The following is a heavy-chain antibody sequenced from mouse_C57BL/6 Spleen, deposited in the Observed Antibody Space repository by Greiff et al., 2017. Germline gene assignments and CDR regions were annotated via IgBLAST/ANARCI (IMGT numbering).Heavy chain of an antibody. CDR1: GFTFSSYA. J-gene: IGHJ3*01. CDR2: ISDGGSYT. Sequence: EVQGVESGGGLVKPGGSLKLSCAASGFTFSSYAMSWVRQTPEKRLEWVATISDGGSYTYYPDNVKGRFTISRDNSKNNLYLQMSHLKSEDTAMYYCARDWDYGSSVPWFAYWGQGTLVTVSA. CDR3: ARDWDYGSSVPWFAY. D-gene: IGHD1-1*01. V-gene: IGHV5-4*01.